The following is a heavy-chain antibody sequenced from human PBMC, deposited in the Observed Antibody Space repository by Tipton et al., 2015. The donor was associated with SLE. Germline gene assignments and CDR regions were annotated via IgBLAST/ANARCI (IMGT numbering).Heavy chain of an antibody. D-gene: IGHD4-23*01. CDR1: GGSISSSSYY. Sequence: TLSLTCTVSGGSISSSSYYWGWIRQPPGKGLEWIGSIYYSGSTYYNPSLKSRVTISVDTSKNQFSLKLSSVTAADTAVYYCARDWAIYGGNSLYFDLWGRGTLVTVSS. CDR3: ARDWAIYGGNSLYFDL. J-gene: IGHJ2*01. V-gene: IGHV4-39*07. CDR2: IYYSGST.